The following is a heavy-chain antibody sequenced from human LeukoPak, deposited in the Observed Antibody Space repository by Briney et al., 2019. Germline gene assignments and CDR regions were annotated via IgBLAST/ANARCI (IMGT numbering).Heavy chain of an antibody. CDR3: ARGPLCGDLLSN. CDR1: GFTVSGNY. Sequence: GGSLRLSCVASGFTVSGNYMSWVRQAPGEGLEWVSVIYSGGSTYYADSVKGRFTISRDKSKNTLYLQMNSLRAEDTAVYYCARGPLCGDLLSNWGPGTLVTVSS. D-gene: IGHD3-10*01. CDR2: IYSGGST. V-gene: IGHV3-53*01. J-gene: IGHJ4*02.